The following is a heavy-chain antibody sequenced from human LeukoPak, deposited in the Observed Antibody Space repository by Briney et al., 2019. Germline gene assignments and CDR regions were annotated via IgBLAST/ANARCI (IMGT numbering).Heavy chain of an antibody. CDR3: ARESKYYYESGIYFYSTVSDY. Sequence: SQTLSLACTVSGNSISSGDNYWSWIRQPAGKGLEWIGRIYTSGSTNYNPSLKSRVTKSVDTSKNQFSLKLSSVTAADTAVYYCARESKYYYESGIYFYSTVSDYWGQGILVTVSS. J-gene: IGHJ4*02. D-gene: IGHD3-22*01. CDR2: IYTSGST. V-gene: IGHV4-61*02. CDR1: GNSISSGDNY.